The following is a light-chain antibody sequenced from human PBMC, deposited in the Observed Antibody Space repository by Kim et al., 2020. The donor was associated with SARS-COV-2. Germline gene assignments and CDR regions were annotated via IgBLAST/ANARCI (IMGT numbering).Light chain of an antibody. V-gene: IGKV4-1*01. Sequence: MATIHCRSSQTVFHRPNNKTYLAWYQQKPGQPPKLRIYWASTRESGVPDRCSGSGSGTDFTLTISSLQAEDVAVYFCHQYATFPYTFGQGTKLEI. J-gene: IGKJ2*01. CDR1: QTVFHRPNNKTY. CDR3: HQYATFPYT. CDR2: WAS.